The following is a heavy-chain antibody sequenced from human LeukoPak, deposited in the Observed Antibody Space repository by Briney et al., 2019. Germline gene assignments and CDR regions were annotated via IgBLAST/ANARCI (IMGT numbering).Heavy chain of an antibody. CDR1: GFTFSSYG. CDR2: IRYDGSNK. CDR3: AKGGSSWYHFDY. J-gene: IGHJ4*02. D-gene: IGHD6-13*01. V-gene: IGHV3-30*02. Sequence: GGSLRLSCAASGFTFSSYGMHWVRQAPGKGLEWVAFIRYDGSNKYYADSVKGRFTIYRDNSKNTLYLKMNSLRAEDTAVYYCAKGGSSWYHFDYWGQGTLVTVSS.